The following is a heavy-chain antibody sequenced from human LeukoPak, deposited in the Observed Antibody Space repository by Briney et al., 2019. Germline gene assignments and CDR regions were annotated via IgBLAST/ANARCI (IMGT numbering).Heavy chain of an antibody. CDR2: INSDGSST. CDR1: GFTFSSYW. CDR3: ARVGHCSGGSCYRRGSYFDY. J-gene: IGHJ4*02. Sequence: GGSLRLSCAASGFTFSSYWMHWVRQAPGKGLVWVSRINSDGSSTSYADSVKGRFTISRDNAKNTLYLQMNSLRAEDTAVYYCARVGHCSGGSCYRRGSYFDYWGQGTLVTVSS. D-gene: IGHD2-15*01. V-gene: IGHV3-74*01.